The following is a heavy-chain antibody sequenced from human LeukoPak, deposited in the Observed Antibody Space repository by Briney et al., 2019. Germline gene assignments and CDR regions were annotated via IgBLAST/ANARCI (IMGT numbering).Heavy chain of an antibody. CDR3: ARDFSSSSTVYYYYYMDV. J-gene: IGHJ6*03. CDR1: GGSFSGYY. V-gene: IGHV4-34*01. D-gene: IGHD6-6*01. CDR2: INHSGST. Sequence: SETLSLTCAVYGGSFSGYYWSWIRQPPGKGLEWIGEINHSGSTNYNPSLKSRVTISLDTSKNQFSLKLSSVTAADTAIYYCARDFSSSSTVYYYYYMDVWGKGTTVTVSS.